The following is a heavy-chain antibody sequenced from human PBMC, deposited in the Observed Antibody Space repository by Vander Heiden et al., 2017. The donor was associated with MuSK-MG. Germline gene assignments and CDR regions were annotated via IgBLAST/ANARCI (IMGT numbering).Heavy chain of an antibody. J-gene: IGHJ4*02. V-gene: IGHV3-23*01. CDR3: AKDHLEQQLVRDFDY. CDR2: ISGSGGST. CDR1: GFTSRRYA. Sequence: EVQLLESGGGLVQPGGSLRLSCAASGFTSRRYAMSWVRQARGKGLEWVSSISGSGGSTYSADSVKGRFTISRDNSKNTLYLQMNSLRAEDTAVYYCAKDHLEQQLVRDFDYWGQGTLVTVSS. D-gene: IGHD6-13*01.